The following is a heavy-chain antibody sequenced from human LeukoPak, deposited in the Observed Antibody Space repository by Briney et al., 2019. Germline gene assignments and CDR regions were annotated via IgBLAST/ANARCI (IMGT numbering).Heavy chain of an antibody. J-gene: IGHJ4*02. V-gene: IGHV1-46*01. D-gene: IGHD6-6*01. CDR2: INPSGGST. Sequence: VASVKVSCKASGYTFTSYYMHWVRQAPAQGLEWMGIINPSGGSTSYAQKFQGRVTMTRDMSTSTVYMELSSLRSEDTAVYYCASRRYSSSGFDYWGQGTLVTVSS. CDR1: GYTFTSYY. CDR3: ASRRYSSSGFDY.